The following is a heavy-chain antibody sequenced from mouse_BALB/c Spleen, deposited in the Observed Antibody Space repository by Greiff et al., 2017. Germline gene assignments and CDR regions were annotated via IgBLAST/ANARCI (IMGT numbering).Heavy chain of an antibody. J-gene: IGHJ2*01. V-gene: IGHV1-87*01. D-gene: IGHD1-1*01. Sequence: QVQLQQSGAELARPGASVKLSCKASGYTFTSYWMQWVKQRPGQGLEWIGAIYPGDGDTRYTQKFKGKATLTADKSSSTAYMQLSSLASEDSAVYYCARGGYGSPPFWGQGTTLTVSS. CDR2: IYPGDGDT. CDR3: ARGGYGSPPF. CDR1: GYTFTSYW.